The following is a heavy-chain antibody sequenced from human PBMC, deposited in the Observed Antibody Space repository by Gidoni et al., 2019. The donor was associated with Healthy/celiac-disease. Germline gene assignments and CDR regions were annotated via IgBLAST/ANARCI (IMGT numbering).Heavy chain of an antibody. CDR1: GGSISCGGYS. Sequence: QLQLQESGAGLVKPSQTLSLTRAVSGGSISCGGYSWSWIRQPPGKGLGWIGYIYHSGSTYHSPSLKSRVTISVDRSKNQFSLKLSSVTAAVTAVYYCARGGSGSSWYGLDYWGQGTLVTVSS. V-gene: IGHV4-30-2*01. CDR2: IYHSGST. J-gene: IGHJ4*02. D-gene: IGHD6-13*01. CDR3: ARGGSGSSWYGLDY.